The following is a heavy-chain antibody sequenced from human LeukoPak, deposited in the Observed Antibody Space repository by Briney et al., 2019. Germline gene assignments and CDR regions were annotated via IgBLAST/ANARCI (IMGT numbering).Heavy chain of an antibody. CDR2: ISGSGGST. CDR3: ARGRRYSSSWLLYYFDY. J-gene: IGHJ4*02. CDR1: GFTFSSYA. V-gene: IGHV3-23*01. D-gene: IGHD6-13*01. Sequence: QSGGSLRLSCAASGFTFSSYAMSWVRQAPGKGLEWVSAISGSGGSTYYADSVKGRFSISRDNAKNSLYLQMNSLRAEDTAVYYCARGRRYSSSWLLYYFDYWGQGTLVTVSS.